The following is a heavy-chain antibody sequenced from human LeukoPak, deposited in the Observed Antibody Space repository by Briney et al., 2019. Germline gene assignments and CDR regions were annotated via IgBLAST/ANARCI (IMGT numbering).Heavy chain of an antibody. CDR1: GYTFSDNY. Sequence: RASVKVSCKASGYTFSDNYIHWVRQAPGQGLEWMGWINPKRGVTTYAQKFQGRVTMTRDTSITTAYMELTRLRSDDTTIYYCARERNYGDYGNAFDVWGQGTKVTVSS. CDR3: ARERNYGDYGNAFDV. V-gene: IGHV1-2*02. D-gene: IGHD4-17*01. J-gene: IGHJ3*01. CDR2: INPKRGVT.